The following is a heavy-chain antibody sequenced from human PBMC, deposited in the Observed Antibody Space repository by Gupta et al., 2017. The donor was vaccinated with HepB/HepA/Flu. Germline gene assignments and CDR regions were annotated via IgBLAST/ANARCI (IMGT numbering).Heavy chain of an antibody. V-gene: IGHV3-30-3*01. CDR3: ARDRSSGYLYVDYYLDY. D-gene: IGHD3-22*01. J-gene: IGHJ4*02. CDR2: ISYDESNK. Sequence: QVRLVESGGGVVQPGKSLRPSCAVSGFTFSGGYAMHWVRQAPGKGLEWVAFISYDESNKYYADSVKGRFTISKDNSKNTLYLHMNSLRPEDTALYYCARDRSSGYLYVDYYLDYWGQGTPVTVSS. CDR1: GFTFSGGYA.